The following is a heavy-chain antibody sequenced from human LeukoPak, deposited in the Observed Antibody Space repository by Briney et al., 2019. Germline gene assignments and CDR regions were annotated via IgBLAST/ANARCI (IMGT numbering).Heavy chain of an antibody. J-gene: IGHJ4*02. CDR2: ISYSGST. V-gene: IGHV4-39*01. Sequence: SETLSLTCTVSGGSISSSSFYWGWIRQPPGKGLEWIAIISYSGSTYYNPSLKSRVTISVDTSKNQFSPKLSSVTAADTAVYYCARAQFGGATAYFDYWGQGTLVTVSS. CDR3: ARAQFGGATAYFDY. D-gene: IGHD1-26*01. CDR1: GGSISSSSFY.